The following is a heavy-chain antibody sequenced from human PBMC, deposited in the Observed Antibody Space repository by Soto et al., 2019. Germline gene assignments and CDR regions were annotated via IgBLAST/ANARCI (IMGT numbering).Heavy chain of an antibody. CDR1: GLPFSSHY. Sequence: EVQLVESGGGLVQPGGSLRLSCAASGLPFSSHYMSWIRQAPGRGLEWVAKVNPDGRDEQYADSGRGRFTVSRDNTKKLLFLQMKGLWVEVTAVYFCGRATWWGIDYWCQGNVVRVSS. CDR2: VNPDGRDE. J-gene: IGHJ4*02. D-gene: IGHD2-15*01. V-gene: IGHV3-7*04. CDR3: GRATWWGIDY.